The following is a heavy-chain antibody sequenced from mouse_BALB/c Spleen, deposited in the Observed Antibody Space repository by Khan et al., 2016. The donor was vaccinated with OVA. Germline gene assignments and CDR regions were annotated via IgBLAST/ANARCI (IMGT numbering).Heavy chain of an antibody. CDR2: INPYNDGT. Sequence: VQLQQSGPELVKPGASVKMSCKASGYTFTSYVMHWVKQKPGQGLEWIGYINPYNDGTKYNEKFKGKATLTSDKSSGTSCMELSSLTSEDSAVYFCARSTYYGNPYAMDYLGQGTSVTVSS. CDR3: ARSTYYGNPYAMDY. V-gene: IGHV1S136*01. D-gene: IGHD2-10*01. CDR1: GYTFTSYV. J-gene: IGHJ4*01.